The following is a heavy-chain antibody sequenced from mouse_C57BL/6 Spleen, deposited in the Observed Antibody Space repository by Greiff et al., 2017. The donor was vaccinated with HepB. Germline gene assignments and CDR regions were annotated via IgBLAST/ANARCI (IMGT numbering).Heavy chain of an antibody. CDR1: GYAFSSSW. V-gene: IGHV1-82*01. CDR3: ARTEETYYFDY. J-gene: IGHJ2*01. Sequence: VQLKESGPELVKPGASVKISCKASGYAFSSSWMNWVKQRPGKGLEWIGRIYPGDGDTNYNGKFKGKATLTADKSSSTAYMQLSSLTSEDSAVYFCARTEETYYFDYWGQGTTLTVSS. CDR2: IYPGDGDT.